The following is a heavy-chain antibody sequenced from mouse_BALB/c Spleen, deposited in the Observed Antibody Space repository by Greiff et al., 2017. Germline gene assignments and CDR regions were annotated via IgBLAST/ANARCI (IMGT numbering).Heavy chain of an antibody. D-gene: IGHD2-4*01. J-gene: IGHJ4*01. V-gene: IGHV5-17*02. CDR1: GFTFSSFG. CDR3: AYDYGYYYAMDY. CDR2: ISSGSSTI. Sequence: EVQLVESGGGLVQPGGSRKLSCAASGFTFSSFGMHWVRQAPEKGLEWVAYISSGSSTIYYADTVKGRFTISRDNPKNTLFLQMTSLRSEDTAMYYCAYDYGYYYAMDYWGQGTSVTVSS.